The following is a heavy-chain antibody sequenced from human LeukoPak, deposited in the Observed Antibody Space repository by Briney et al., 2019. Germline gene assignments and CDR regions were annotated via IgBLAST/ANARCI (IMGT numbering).Heavy chain of an antibody. V-gene: IGHV3-11*01. Sequence: GGSLRLSCMASGIIFSDSHMGWIRQAPGKGLEWISYISNSGSATYYADSVKGRFTISRDNTKNLVFLQMNSLTVEDTAVYYCARDPPKGNFDFWGQGTLVTVSS. J-gene: IGHJ4*02. CDR3: ARDPPKGNFDF. CDR1: GIIFSDSH. CDR2: ISNSGSAT.